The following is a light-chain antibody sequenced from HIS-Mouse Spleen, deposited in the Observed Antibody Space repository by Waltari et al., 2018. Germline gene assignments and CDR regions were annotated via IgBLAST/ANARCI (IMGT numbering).Light chain of an antibody. Sequence: DIQMTQSPSTLSASVGDRVTIPCRASQSISSWLAWYQQKPGKAPKLLIYKASSLESGVPSRFSGSGSGTEFTLTISSLQPDDFATYYCQQYNSYSPGYTFGQGTKLEIK. CDR2: KAS. CDR3: QQYNSYSPGYT. V-gene: IGKV1-5*03. J-gene: IGKJ2*01. CDR1: QSISSW.